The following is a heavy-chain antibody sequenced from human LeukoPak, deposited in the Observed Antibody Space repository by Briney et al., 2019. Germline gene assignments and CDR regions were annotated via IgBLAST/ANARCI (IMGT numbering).Heavy chain of an antibody. J-gene: IGHJ3*01. D-gene: IGHD2-2*01. CDR2: VYYSGVT. CDR3: ARHIVVLPAALDAFDV. V-gene: IGHV4-59*08. CDR1: GGSTGSDY. Sequence: SETLSLTCSVSGGSTGSDYWSWIRQPPGKGLEWIAYVYYSGVTSYNPSLKSRVAISIDTSKNQFSLKLTSVTAADTAVYYCARHIVVLPAALDAFDVWGQGAMVTVSS.